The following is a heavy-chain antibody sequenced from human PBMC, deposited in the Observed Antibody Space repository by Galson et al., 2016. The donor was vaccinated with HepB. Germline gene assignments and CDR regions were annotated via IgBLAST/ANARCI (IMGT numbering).Heavy chain of an antibody. V-gene: IGHV3-43*01. J-gene: IGHJ6*04. CDR3: ARDYVDDELGWELLGMDL. Sequence: SLRLSCAASGFTFDDYTMHWVRQAPGKGLEWVSLISWDGGSTGTDYADSVKARFTISRDNAKNSLDLHISDLRAEDTALYYCARDYVDDELGWELLGMDLWGKGTTVTVSS. CDR1: GFTFDDYT. CDR2: ISWDGGSTGT. D-gene: IGHD1-26*01.